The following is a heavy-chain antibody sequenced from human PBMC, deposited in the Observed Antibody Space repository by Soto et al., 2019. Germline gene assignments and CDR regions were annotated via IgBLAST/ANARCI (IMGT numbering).Heavy chain of an antibody. D-gene: IGHD3-16*01. CDR1: GGSLSSGDYY. Sequence: TSETLSLTCTVSGGSLSSGDYYWSWIRQPPGKGLEWIGYIYYSGSTFYNPSLKNRVTISLNTSKIQFSLKLSSVTAPDTAVYDCGREGGDNWFDYWDQGTLVTAST. CDR2: IYYSGST. V-gene: IGHV4-30-4*01. CDR3: GREGGDNWFDY. J-gene: IGHJ5*01.